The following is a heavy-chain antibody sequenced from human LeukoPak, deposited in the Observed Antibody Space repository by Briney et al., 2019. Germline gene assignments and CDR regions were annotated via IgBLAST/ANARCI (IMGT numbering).Heavy chain of an antibody. V-gene: IGHV3-7*03. CDR3: AKDRSIAAAGWFDY. J-gene: IGHJ4*02. Sequence: GGSLRLSCAASGFTFSSYWMSWVRQAPGKGLEWVANIKEDGREKFYVDSVRGRFTISRDNAKNSLYLQMNSLRAEDTAVYYCAKDRSIAAAGWFDYWGQGTLVTVSS. D-gene: IGHD6-13*01. CDR1: GFTFSSYW. CDR2: IKEDGREK.